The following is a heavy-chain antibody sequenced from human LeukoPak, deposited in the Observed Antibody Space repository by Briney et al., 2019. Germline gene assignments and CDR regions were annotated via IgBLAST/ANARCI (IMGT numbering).Heavy chain of an antibody. CDR1: GFTFSSYW. J-gene: IGHJ5*02. CDR2: IKQDGSEK. CDR3: ARVAGYYDSSGLSDVRWFDP. V-gene: IGHV3-7*03. D-gene: IGHD3-22*01. Sequence: GGSLRLSCAASGFTFSSYWMSWVRQAPGKGLEWVANIKQDGSEKYYVDSVKGRFTISRDNAKNSLYLQMNSLRAEDTAVYYCARVAGYYDSSGLSDVRWFDPWGQGTLVTVSS.